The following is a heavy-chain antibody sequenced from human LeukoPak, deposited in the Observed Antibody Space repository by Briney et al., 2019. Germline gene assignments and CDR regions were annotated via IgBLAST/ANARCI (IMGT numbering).Heavy chain of an antibody. CDR2: INHSGST. V-gene: IGHV4-34*01. D-gene: IGHD6-13*01. CDR3: ARGLPSSSWYPYYYYMDV. CDR1: GGSFSGYY. Sequence: SETLSLTCAVYGGSFSGYYWSWLRQPPGKGREWIGEINHSGSTNYNPSLTSRVTISVDTSKNQFSLKLSSVTAADTAVYYCARGLPSSSWYPYYYYMDVWGKGTTVTVSS. J-gene: IGHJ6*03.